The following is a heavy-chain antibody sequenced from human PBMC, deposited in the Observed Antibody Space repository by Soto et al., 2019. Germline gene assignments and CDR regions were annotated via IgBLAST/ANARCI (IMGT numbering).Heavy chain of an antibody. J-gene: IGHJ6*02. CDR3: AKYGENYYDGMDV. V-gene: IGHV4-38-2*01. CDR2: IYHSGST. CDR1: GYSSSSGYY. D-gene: IGHD4-17*01. Sequence: SETLSLTCAVSGYSSSSGYYWGWIRQPPGKGLEWIGNIYHSGSTYYSPSLKSRVTISMDTSKNQFSLKLSSVTAADTAMYYCAKYGENYYDGMDVWGQGTTVTVSS.